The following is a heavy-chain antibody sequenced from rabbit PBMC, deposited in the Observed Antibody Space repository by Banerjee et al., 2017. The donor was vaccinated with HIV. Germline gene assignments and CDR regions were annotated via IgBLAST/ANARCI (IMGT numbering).Heavy chain of an antibody. D-gene: IGHD4-1*01. V-gene: IGHV1S40*01. Sequence: QSLEESGGDLVKPGASLTLTCTASGFSFSSGYDMCWVRQAPGKGLELIACIYTRDGSTWYASWAKGRFTISKTSSTTVTLQMTSLTAADTATYFCARDPIVVPGVSFNLWGPGTLVTVS. CDR3: ARDPIVVPGVSFNL. J-gene: IGHJ4*01. CDR1: GFSFSSGYD. CDR2: IYTRDGST.